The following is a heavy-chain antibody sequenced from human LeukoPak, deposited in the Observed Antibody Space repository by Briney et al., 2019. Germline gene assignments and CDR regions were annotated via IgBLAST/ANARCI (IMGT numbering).Heavy chain of an antibody. J-gene: IGHJ3*02. CDR2: ISAYNGNT. CDR1: GYTFTSYG. Sequence: ASVKVSCKASGYTFTSYGISWVRQAPGQGLEWMGRISAYNGNTNYAQKLQGRVTMTTDTSTSTAYMELRSLRSDDTAVYYCAAAGQYSSGWWNAFDIWGQGTMVTVSS. D-gene: IGHD6-19*01. CDR3: AAAGQYSSGWWNAFDI. V-gene: IGHV1-18*01.